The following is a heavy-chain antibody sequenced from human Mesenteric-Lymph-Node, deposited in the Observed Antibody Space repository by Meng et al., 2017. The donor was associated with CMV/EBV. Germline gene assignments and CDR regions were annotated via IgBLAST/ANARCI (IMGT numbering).Heavy chain of an antibody. CDR1: GFTFSSYE. CDR2: ISSSGSTI. Sequence: GESLKISCAASGFTFSSYEMNWVRQAPGKGLEWISYISSSGSTIYYADPVKGRFTISRDNAKNSLYLQMNSLRAEDTAVYYCARAKYSRAEDYWGQGTLVTVSS. V-gene: IGHV3-48*03. CDR3: ARAKYSRAEDY. D-gene: IGHD5-18*01. J-gene: IGHJ4*02.